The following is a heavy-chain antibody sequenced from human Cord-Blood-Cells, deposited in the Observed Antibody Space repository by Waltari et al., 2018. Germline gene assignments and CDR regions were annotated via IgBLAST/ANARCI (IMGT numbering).Heavy chain of an antibody. CDR3: ATPPWH. CDR1: GYTLTELS. CDR2: FDTEDGET. V-gene: IGHV1-24*01. J-gene: IGHJ1*01. Sequence: QVQLVQSGAEVKKPGASVKFSCKVSGYTLTELSMHWVRQAPGKGLEWMGGFDTEDGETIYAQKVQGRVTMTEDTSTGTAYMELSSLRSEDTAVYYCATPPWHWGQGTLVTVSS.